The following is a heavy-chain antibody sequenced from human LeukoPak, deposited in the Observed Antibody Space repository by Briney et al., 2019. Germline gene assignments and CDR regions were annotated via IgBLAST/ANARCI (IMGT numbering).Heavy chain of an antibody. CDR1: GFTFSGYG. D-gene: IGHD6-19*01. CDR2: IRYDGSNK. Sequence: GGSLRLSCAASGFTFSGYGMHWVRQAPGKGLEWVAFIRYDGSNKYYADSVKGRFTISRDNSKNTLYLQMNSLRAEDTAVYYCAKEAIPLAVAGLGVDYWGQGTLVTVSS. V-gene: IGHV3-30*02. CDR3: AKEAIPLAVAGLGVDY. J-gene: IGHJ4*02.